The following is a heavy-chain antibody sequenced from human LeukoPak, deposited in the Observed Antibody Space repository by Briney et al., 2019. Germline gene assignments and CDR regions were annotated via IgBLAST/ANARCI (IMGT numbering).Heavy chain of an antibody. CDR3: ARFRGIYYYYYMDV. D-gene: IGHD3-10*01. CDR1: GGSFSGYY. CDR2: INHSGST. J-gene: IGHJ6*03. Sequence: PSETLSLTCAVYGGSFSGYYWSWIRQPPGKGLEWIGEINHSGSTNYNPSLKGRVTISVDTSKNQFSLKLSSVTAADTAVYYCARFRGIYYYYYMDVWGKGTTVTVSS. V-gene: IGHV4-34*01.